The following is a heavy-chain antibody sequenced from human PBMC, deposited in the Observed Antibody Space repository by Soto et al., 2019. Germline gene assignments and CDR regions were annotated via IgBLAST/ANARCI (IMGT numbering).Heavy chain of an antibody. J-gene: IGHJ6*02. CDR2: IYWDEDK. D-gene: IGHD2-15*01. V-gene: IGHV2-5*02. CDR1: GFSLSTSGVG. CDR3: APQGRRGAGMDV. Sequence: QITLKESGPTLVKPTQTLTLTCTLSGFSLSTSGVGVGWIRQPPGKALEWLALIYWDEDKRYSPSLKSRLTIXKXTSANEVVLPMTNIDPVDTGTYYCAPQGRRGAGMDVWGQGATVTVSS.